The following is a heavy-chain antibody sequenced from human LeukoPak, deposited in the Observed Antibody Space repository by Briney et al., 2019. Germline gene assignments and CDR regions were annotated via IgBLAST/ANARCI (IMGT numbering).Heavy chain of an antibody. CDR3: ANASPGCCSSTSCRRPIDY. D-gene: IGHD2-2*01. V-gene: IGHV3-30*02. CDR2: IRSDGSNK. Sequence: GGSLRLPCAASGFTFSSYGMHWVRQAPGKGLEWLAFIRSDGSNKYYADSVKGRFTISRDNSKNTLYLQMNSLRAEDTAVYYCANASPGCCSSTSCRRPIDYWGQGTLVTVSS. CDR1: GFTFSSYG. J-gene: IGHJ4*02.